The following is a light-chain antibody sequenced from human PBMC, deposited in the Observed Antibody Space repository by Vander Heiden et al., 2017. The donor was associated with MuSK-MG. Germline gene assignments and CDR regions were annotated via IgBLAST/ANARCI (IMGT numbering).Light chain of an antibody. CDR2: AAS. Sequence: DIQMTQSPSSLSASVGDRVTITCRASQSISSYLNWYQQKPGKAPKLLIYAASSLQSGVPSRFSGSGSGTDFTLTISSLQPEDFATCYSQQSYSTPSTFVQGTKLEIK. CDR1: QSISSY. J-gene: IGKJ2*01. V-gene: IGKV1-39*01. CDR3: QQSYSTPST.